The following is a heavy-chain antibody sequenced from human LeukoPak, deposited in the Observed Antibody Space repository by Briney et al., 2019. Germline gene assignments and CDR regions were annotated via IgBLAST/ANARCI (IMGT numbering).Heavy chain of an antibody. CDR3: ARGRRCSSTSCLHNWFDP. J-gene: IGHJ5*02. CDR1: GYTFTGYY. CDR2: INPNSGGT. V-gene: IGHV1-2*02. D-gene: IGHD2-2*01. Sequence: ASVKVSCKASGYTFTGYYMHWVRQAPGQGLEWMGWINPNSGGTNYAQKFQGRVTMTRDTSISTAYMELSRLRSDDTAVYYCARGRRCSSTSCLHNWFDPWGQGTLVTVSS.